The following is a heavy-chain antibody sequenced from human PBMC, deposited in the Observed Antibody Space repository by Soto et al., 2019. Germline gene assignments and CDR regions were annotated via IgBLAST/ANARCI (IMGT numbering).Heavy chain of an antibody. CDR2: FAPEDGET. CDR1: GYTLTELS. V-gene: IGHV1-24*01. J-gene: IGHJ4*02. D-gene: IGHD6-13*01. Sequence: QVQLVPSGAEVKKPGASVKVSCKVSGYTLTELSMHWVRQAPGKGLEWMGGFAPEDGETIYAQKFQGRVTMTEDTCTDAAYMELSSPRSEDTAVYFCVWNWYSSSWTDYWGQGAMGTGSS. CDR3: VWNWYSSSWTDY.